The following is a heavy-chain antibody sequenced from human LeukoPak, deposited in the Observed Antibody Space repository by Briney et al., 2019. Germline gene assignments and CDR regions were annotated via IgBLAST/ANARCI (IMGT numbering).Heavy chain of an antibody. D-gene: IGHD2-15*01. CDR3: ARASVEHRMVAGDYFDY. Sequence: PSETLSLTCAVSGYSINNAHYWAXXXQPPGXGLXWXGNIYHSGIPSYNPSLKSRVTISVDTSKNQFSLNMRSVTAADTAVYFCARASVEHRMVAGDYFDYWGQGTLVTVSS. V-gene: IGHV4-38-2*01. J-gene: IGHJ4*02. CDR1: GYSINNAHY. CDR2: IYHSGIP.